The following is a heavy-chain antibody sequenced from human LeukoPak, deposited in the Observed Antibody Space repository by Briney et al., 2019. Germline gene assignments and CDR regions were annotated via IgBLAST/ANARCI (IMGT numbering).Heavy chain of an antibody. CDR2: ISGSGGSS. J-gene: IGHJ4*02. D-gene: IGHD6-19*01. Sequence: GGSLRLSCAASGFTFSSYDMSWVRQAPGKGLEWVSAISGSGGSSYYADSVKGRFTISRDNSKNTLYLQMNSLRAEDTAVYYCAKGGTAVAVLFYWGQGTLVTVSS. CDR1: GFTFSSYD. CDR3: AKGGTAVAVLFY. V-gene: IGHV3-23*01.